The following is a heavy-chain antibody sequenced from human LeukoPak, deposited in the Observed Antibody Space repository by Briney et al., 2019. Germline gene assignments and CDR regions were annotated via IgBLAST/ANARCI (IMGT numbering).Heavy chain of an antibody. Sequence: ASVKVSCKASGYTLTGYYMHWVRQAPGQGLEWMGWINPNSGGTNYAQKFQGRVTMTRDTSISTAYMELSRLRSDDTAVYYCARPRGWYRTAMDYWGQGTLVTVSS. CDR1: GYTLTGYY. V-gene: IGHV1-2*02. D-gene: IGHD6-19*01. J-gene: IGHJ4*02. CDR3: ARPRGWYRTAMDY. CDR2: INPNSGGT.